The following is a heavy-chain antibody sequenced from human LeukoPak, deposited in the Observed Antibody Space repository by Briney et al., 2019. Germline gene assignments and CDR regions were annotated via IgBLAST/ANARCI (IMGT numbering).Heavy chain of an antibody. D-gene: IGHD6-6*01. Sequence: SGPALVQPTQPLTLTCTFSGFSLGTSGMCVSWIRQPPGKALEWLALIDWDDDKYYITSLKTTLTISKDTSKNQVVLTITNMDPVDTATYYCARTSGIAARRGAFDIWGQGTKVTVSS. CDR1: GFSLGTSGMC. CDR2: IDWDDDK. CDR3: ARTSGIAARRGAFDI. V-gene: IGHV2-70*13. J-gene: IGHJ3*02.